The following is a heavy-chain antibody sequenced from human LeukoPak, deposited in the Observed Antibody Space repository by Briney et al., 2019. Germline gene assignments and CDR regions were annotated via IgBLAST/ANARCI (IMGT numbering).Heavy chain of an antibody. CDR1: GYTFTSYG. CDR3: ARVANYYDSSGRGYYMDV. D-gene: IGHD3-22*01. CDR2: ISAYNGNT. V-gene: IGHV1-18*01. J-gene: IGHJ6*03. Sequence: ASVKVSRKASGYTFTSYGISWVRQAPGQGLEWMGWISAYNGNTNYAQKLQGRVTMTTDTSTSTAYMELRSLRSDDTAVYYCARVANYYDSSGRGYYMDVWGKGTTVTVSS.